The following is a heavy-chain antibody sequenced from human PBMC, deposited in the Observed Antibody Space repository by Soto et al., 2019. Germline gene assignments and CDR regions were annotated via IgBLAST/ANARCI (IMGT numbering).Heavy chain of an antibody. CDR1: RYNVTNHA. J-gene: IGHJ4*02. Sequence: GAPVKGSFKAPRYNVTNHAINLVRQAPGQRLEWMGWISGGNGNTYYSQHFQGRVTITRDTSASTAYMELSSLRSEDTAVYYCLSSGSASFDYWGQGTLVTVSS. CDR2: ISGGNGNT. V-gene: IGHV1-3*01. D-gene: IGHD1-26*01. CDR3: LSSGSASFDY.